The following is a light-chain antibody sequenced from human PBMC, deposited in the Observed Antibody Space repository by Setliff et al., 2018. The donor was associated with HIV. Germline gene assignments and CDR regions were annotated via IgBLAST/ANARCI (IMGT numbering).Light chain of an antibody. J-gene: IGLJ1*01. V-gene: IGLV2-14*01. CDR1: SSDVGGYNY. CDR3: SSYTSSSTLSYV. Sequence: ALTQPASVSGSPGQSITISCTGTSSDVGGYNYVSWYQQHPGKAPKLMIYEVSNRPSGVSNRFSGSKSGNTASLTISGLQAEDEADYYCSSYTSSSTLSYVFGTGTKV. CDR2: EVS.